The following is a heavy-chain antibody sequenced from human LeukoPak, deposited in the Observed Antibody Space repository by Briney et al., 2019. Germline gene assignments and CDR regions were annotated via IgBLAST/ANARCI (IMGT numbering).Heavy chain of an antibody. D-gene: IGHD3-22*01. Sequence: GASVKVSCKVSGYTLTELSMHWVRQAPGKGLEWMGGFDPEDGETIYARKFQGRVTMTEDTSTDTAYMELSSLRSEDTAVYYCATVGSYDSSGYYPLWGQGTLVTVSS. CDR2: FDPEDGET. CDR3: ATVGSYDSSGYYPL. V-gene: IGHV1-24*01. CDR1: GYTLTELS. J-gene: IGHJ4*02.